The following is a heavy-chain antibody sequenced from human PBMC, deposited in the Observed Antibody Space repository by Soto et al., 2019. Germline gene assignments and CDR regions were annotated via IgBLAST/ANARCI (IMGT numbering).Heavy chain of an antibody. CDR1: GGTFSSYT. D-gene: IGHD2-2*01. CDR3: ARDRVGYCCSDSCYYHDAFDI. J-gene: IGHJ3*02. CDR2: IIPLLGIA. Sequence: QVQLVQSGAEVKKPGSSVKVSCKASGGTFSSYTISWVRQAPGQGLEWMGSIIPLLGIANYAQKFQGRVTVSADKSTSTAYMELSCMRSEDTAVYYCARDRVGYCCSDSCYYHDAFDIWGQGTIVTVSS. V-gene: IGHV1-69*08.